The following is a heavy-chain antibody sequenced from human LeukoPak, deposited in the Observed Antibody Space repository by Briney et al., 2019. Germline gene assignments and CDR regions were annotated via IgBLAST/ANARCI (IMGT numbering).Heavy chain of an antibody. Sequence: GGSLRLSCAASGFTFSSYSMNGFRQAPGKGLEWVSYISSSSSTIYYADSVKGRFTISRDNAKNSLYLQMNSLRAEDTAVYYCARDLPVDYWGQGTLVTVSS. CDR3: ARDLPVDY. CDR2: ISSSSSTI. J-gene: IGHJ4*02. CDR1: GFTFSSYS. D-gene: IGHD4-17*01. V-gene: IGHV3-48*01.